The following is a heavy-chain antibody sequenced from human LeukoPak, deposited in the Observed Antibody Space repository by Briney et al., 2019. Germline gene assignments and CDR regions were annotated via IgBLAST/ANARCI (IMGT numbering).Heavy chain of an antibody. CDR2: INHSGST. CDR3: ARLGIAADNDY. CDR1: GGSFSGYY. V-gene: IGHV4-34*01. Sequence: PSETLSLTCAVYGGSFSGYYWSWIRQPPGKGLEWIGEINHSGSTNYNPSLKSRVTISVDTSKNQFSLKLSPVTAADTAVYYCARLGIAADNDYWGQGTLVTISS. J-gene: IGHJ4*02. D-gene: IGHD6-13*01.